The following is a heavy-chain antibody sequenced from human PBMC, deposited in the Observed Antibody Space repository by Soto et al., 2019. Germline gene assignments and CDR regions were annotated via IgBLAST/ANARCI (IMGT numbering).Heavy chain of an antibody. CDR2: ISSSSSYK. J-gene: IGHJ6*02. V-gene: IGHV3-21*01. CDR3: ARVLWARNYDYYAMDV. Sequence: PGGSLRLSCAASEFTFNNYSMNWVRQAPGKGLEWVSSISSSSSYKYYADSLKGRFTISRDNAKNSLYLQMNSLRAEDTAVSYCARVLWARNYDYYAMDVWGQGTTVTVYS. CDR1: EFTFNNYS. D-gene: IGHD2-15*01.